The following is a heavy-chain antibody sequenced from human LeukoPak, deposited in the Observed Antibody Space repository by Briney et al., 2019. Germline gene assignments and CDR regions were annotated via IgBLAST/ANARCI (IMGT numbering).Heavy chain of an antibody. CDR1: GFTFSNFW. V-gene: IGHV3-7*01. CDR3: GRDFLRYPDN. D-gene: IGHD3-9*01. CDR2: IKQGGDET. J-gene: IGHJ4*02. Sequence: PGGSLRLSCVASGFTFSNFWMSWVRQAPGKGPEWVANIKQGGDETYYLDSVKGRFTVSRDNARNSLHLQMNSLRVEDTAVYYCGRDFLRYPDNWGRGTLVTVSS.